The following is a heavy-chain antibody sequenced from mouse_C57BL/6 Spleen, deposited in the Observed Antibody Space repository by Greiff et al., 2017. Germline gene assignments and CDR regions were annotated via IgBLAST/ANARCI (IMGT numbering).Heavy chain of an antibody. Sequence: VQLQQSGAELVKPGASVKISCKASGYAFSSYWMNWVKQRPGKGLEWIGQIYPGDGDTNYNGKFKGKATLTADKSSSTAYMQLSSLTSEDSAVYFCARATAQATRFAYWGQGTLVTVSA. V-gene: IGHV1-80*01. D-gene: IGHD3-2*02. J-gene: IGHJ3*01. CDR3: ARATAQATRFAY. CDR2: IYPGDGDT. CDR1: GYAFSSYW.